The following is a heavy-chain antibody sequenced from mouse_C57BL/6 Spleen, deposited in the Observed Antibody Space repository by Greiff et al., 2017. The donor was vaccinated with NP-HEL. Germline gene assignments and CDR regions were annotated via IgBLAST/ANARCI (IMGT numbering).Heavy chain of an antibody. D-gene: IGHD2-4*01. CDR1: GYTFTSYD. J-gene: IGHJ3*01. Sequence: VKLMESGPELVKPGASVKLSCKASGYTFTSYDINWVKQRPGQGLEWIGWIYPRDGSTKYNEKFKGKATLTVDTSSSTAYMELHSLTSEDSAVYFCARRATYYDYSWFAYWGQGTLVTVSA. CDR3: ARRATYYDYSWFAY. CDR2: IYPRDGST. V-gene: IGHV1-85*01.